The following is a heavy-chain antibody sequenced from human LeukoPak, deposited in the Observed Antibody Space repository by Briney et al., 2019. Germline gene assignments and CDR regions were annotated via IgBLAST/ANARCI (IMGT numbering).Heavy chain of an antibody. Sequence: SETLSLTCTVSGGSISSSTYYWGWIRQPPGKGLEWIGSIYYSGSTYYNPSLKSRVTISVDTSKNQFSLKLSSVTAADTAVYYCARLAPATHWPWGQGTLVTVSS. D-gene: IGHD2-15*01. V-gene: IGHV4-39*01. CDR1: GGSISSSTYY. CDR2: IYYSGST. CDR3: ARLAPATHWP. J-gene: IGHJ5*02.